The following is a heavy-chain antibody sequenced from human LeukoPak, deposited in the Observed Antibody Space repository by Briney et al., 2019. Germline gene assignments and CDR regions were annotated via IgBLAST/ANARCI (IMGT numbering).Heavy chain of an antibody. D-gene: IGHD4-17*01. V-gene: IGHV3-23*01. CDR2: ISGGGTT. J-gene: IGHJ5*02. Sequence: TGGSLRLSCAASRHTFSLSAMKWVRQAPGKGLEWVSSISGGGTTYYADSVRGRFIISRDNSKNTLYLQMNSLRAEDTAVYYCAQFLMANDYGDPWGQGTLVTVSS. CDR3: AQFLMANDYGDP. CDR1: RHTFSLSA.